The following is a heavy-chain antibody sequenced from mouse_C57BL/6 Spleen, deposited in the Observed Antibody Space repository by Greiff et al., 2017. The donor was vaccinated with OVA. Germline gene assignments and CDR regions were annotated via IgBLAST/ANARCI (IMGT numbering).Heavy chain of an antibody. Sequence: VQLQQPGAELVRPGTSVKLSCKASGYTFTSYWMHWVKQRPGQGLEWIGVIDPSDSYTNYNQKFKGKATLTVDTSSSSAYMQLSSLTSEDSAVYYCARSPTVVADYAMDCWGHGTSVTVSS. J-gene: IGHJ4*01. D-gene: IGHD1-1*01. CDR2: IDPSDSYT. CDR3: ARSPTVVADYAMDC. CDR1: GYTFTSYW. V-gene: IGHV1-59*01.